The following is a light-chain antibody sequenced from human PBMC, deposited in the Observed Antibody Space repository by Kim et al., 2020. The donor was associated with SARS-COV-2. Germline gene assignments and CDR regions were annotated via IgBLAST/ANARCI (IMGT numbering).Light chain of an antibody. CDR3: QLLNSYSIT. Sequence: ASVGARVTITCRASKGISTHLAWYQQKPGKAPKILIYTASTLQSGVPSRFSGSGSGTEFTLTINSLQPEDFATYYCQLLNSYSITFGQGTRLEIK. CDR1: KGISTH. J-gene: IGKJ5*01. CDR2: TAS. V-gene: IGKV1-9*01.